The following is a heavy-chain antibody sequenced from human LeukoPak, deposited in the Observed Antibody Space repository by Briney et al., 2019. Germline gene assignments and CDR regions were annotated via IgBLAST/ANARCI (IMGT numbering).Heavy chain of an antibody. Sequence: PGGSLRLSCEASGIPFSTSDMHWVRQAPGKGLEWVSVIGTAGDTYYAASVKGRFTISRENAKHSVYLQVNSLRAGDTAVYECARGSVRVGMDVWGQGTTVTVSS. CDR2: IGTAGDT. D-gene: IGHD6-13*01. V-gene: IGHV3-13*01. CDR3: ARGSVRVGMDV. CDR1: GIPFSTSD. J-gene: IGHJ6*02.